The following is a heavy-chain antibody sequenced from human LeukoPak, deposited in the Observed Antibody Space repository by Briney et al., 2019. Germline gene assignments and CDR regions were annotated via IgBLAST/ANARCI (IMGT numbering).Heavy chain of an antibody. CDR2: IYYSGST. J-gene: IGHJ4*02. V-gene: IGHV4-39*07. CDR1: GGSISSSSYY. CDR3: ARRGYGYSQPDY. D-gene: IGHD5-18*01. Sequence: SETLSLTCTVSGGSISSSSYYWGWIRQPPGKGLEWIGSIYYSGSTYYNPSLKSRVTISVDTSKNQFSLKLSSVTAADTAVYYCARRGYGYSQPDYWGQGTLVTVSS.